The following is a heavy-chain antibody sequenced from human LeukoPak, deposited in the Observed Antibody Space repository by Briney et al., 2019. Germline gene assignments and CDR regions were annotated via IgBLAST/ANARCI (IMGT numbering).Heavy chain of an antibody. J-gene: IGHJ3*01. CDR2: IYPGDSDT. V-gene: IGHV5-51*01. CDR1: GYSFTSYW. D-gene: IGHD2-15*01. CDR3: ARRGYCSGGDCFSAAFDL. Sequence: GESLKISCKGSGYSFTSYWIAWVRQMPGKGLEWMGIIYPGDSDTRYSPSFHGQVTMSADKSIGTTYLQWSSLKASDTAMYYCARRGYCSGGDCFSAAFDLWGQGTMVTVSS.